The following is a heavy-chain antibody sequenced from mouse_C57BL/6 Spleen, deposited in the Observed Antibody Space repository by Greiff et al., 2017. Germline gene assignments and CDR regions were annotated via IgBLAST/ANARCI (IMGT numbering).Heavy chain of an antibody. CDR3: ARGAPWDAKSMDY. D-gene: IGHD4-1*01. CDR1: GYTFTDYY. CDR2: INPNNGGT. V-gene: IGHV1-26*01. J-gene: IGHJ4*01. Sequence: VQLQQSGPELVKPGASVKISCKASGYTFTDYYMNWVKQSHGKSLEWIGDINPNNGGTSYNEKFKGKATLTVDKSSSTAYMELRGLTSEDSAVYNGARGAPWDAKSMDYWGQGTSVTVSS.